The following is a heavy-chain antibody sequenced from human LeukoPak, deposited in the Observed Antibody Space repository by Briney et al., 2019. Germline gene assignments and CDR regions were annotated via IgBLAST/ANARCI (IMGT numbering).Heavy chain of an antibody. CDR1: GGTFSSYA. CDR2: IIPIFGTA. V-gene: IGHV1-69*05. D-gene: IGHD3-16*02. J-gene: IGHJ4*02. CDR3: ARVGNDYVWGSYRH. Sequence: GASVKVSCKASGGTFSSYAISWVRQAPGQGLEWMGGIIPIFGTANYAQKFQGRVTITTDESTSTAYMELSSLRSEDTAVYYCARVGNDYVWGSYRHWGQGTLVTVSS.